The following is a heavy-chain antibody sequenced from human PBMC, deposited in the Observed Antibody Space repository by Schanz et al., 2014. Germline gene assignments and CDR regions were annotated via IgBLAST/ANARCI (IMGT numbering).Heavy chain of an antibody. CDR1: GFTFSSYA. D-gene: IGHD5-12*01. CDR3: ARGGRGGSPGRAFDI. Sequence: QVQLVESGGGVVQPGRSLRLSCAASGFTFSSYAVHWVRQAPDKGLVWVAVTSSDGSLKYYAHSVKGRFTISRDNSRDTVYLQMNSLRGEDTAVFYCARGGRGGSPGRAFDIWGQGTMVTASS. V-gene: IGHV3-30*04. CDR2: TSSDGSLK. J-gene: IGHJ3*02.